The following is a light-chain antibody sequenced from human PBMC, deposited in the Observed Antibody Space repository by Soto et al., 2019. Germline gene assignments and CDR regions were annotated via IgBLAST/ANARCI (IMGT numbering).Light chain of an antibody. CDR1: SSDVGGYNY. Sequence: QSALTQPASVSGSPGQSITISCTGTSSDVGGYNYVSWYQQHPGKAPKRRIYDVSNRPSGVSNRFSGAKSGNTASLTISGLQAEDEAAYDCSSYTSSSTVVFGGGTKLTVL. CDR3: SSYTSSSTVV. CDR2: DVS. V-gene: IGLV2-14*01. J-gene: IGLJ2*01.